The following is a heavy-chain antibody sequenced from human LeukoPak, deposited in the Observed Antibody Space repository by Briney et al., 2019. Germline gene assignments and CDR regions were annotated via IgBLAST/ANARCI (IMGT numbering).Heavy chain of an antibody. D-gene: IGHD3-10*01. CDR3: AREGYYGSGSPPSLYFDY. Sequence: GGSLGLSCAASGFTFRNYVIHWVRQAPGKGLEWVAVTSSDLNVKLYADSVKGRFTISRDNSRSTPYLQMNSLRPEDTAIYYCAREGYYGSGSPPSLYFDYWGQGTLVTVSS. V-gene: IGHV3-30-3*01. CDR1: GFTFRNYV. CDR2: TSSDLNVK. J-gene: IGHJ4*02.